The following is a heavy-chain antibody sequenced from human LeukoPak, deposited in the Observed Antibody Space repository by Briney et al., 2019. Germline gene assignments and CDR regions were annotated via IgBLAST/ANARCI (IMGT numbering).Heavy chain of an antibody. CDR2: IYTIGSS. CDR3: ARLHWGYYYYYMDV. CDR1: GNSISNYY. V-gene: IGHV4-4*07. Sequence: KPSETLSLTCTVSGNSISNYYWSWIRQPAGKGLEWIGRIYTIGSSNYNPSLKSRVTMSVDTSKNQFSLNLSSVTAADTAVYYCARLHWGYYYYYMDVWGKGTTVTVSS. D-gene: IGHD7-27*01. J-gene: IGHJ6*03.